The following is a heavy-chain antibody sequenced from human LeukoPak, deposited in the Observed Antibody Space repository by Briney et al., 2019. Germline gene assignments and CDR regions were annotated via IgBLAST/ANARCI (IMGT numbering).Heavy chain of an antibody. CDR1: GFTLSSYG. Sequence: GRSLRLSCAASGFTLSSYGMHWVRQAPGKGLEWVAVISYDGSNKYYADSVKGRFTISRDNSKNTLYLQMNSLRAEDTAVYYCAKSRRGYSTYYYYGMDVWGQGTTVTVSS. V-gene: IGHV3-30*18. CDR2: ISYDGSNK. D-gene: IGHD4-11*01. CDR3: AKSRRGYSTYYYYGMDV. J-gene: IGHJ6*02.